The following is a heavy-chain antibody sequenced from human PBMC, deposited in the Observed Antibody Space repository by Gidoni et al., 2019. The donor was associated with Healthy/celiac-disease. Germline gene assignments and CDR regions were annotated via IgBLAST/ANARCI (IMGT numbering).Heavy chain of an antibody. Sequence: EVQLLESGGGLVQPGGSLRLSCAASGFTFSSSAMSWVRQAPGKGLEWVSAISGSGGSTYYADSVKGRFTISRDNSKNTLYLQMNSLRAEDTAVYYCAKPPMATSGYSYGEYFDYWGQGTLVTVSS. V-gene: IGHV3-23*01. J-gene: IGHJ4*02. CDR2: ISGSGGST. CDR3: AKPPMATSGYSYGEYFDY. D-gene: IGHD5-18*01. CDR1: GFTFSSSA.